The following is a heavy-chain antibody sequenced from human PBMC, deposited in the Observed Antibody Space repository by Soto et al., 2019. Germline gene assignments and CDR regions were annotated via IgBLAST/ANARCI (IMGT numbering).Heavy chain of an antibody. CDR3: ARANSLEYNRFDT. CDR1: GFTFTSYS. V-gene: IGHV3-48*01. CDR2: ISSTSATI. Sequence: EVQLMESGGGLVQPGGSLRLSCTASGFTFTSYSINWVRQAPGQGLEWISYISSTSATIYYAESVRGRFTVSRDNAKNSVYLQMNSLRAEDTAVYFCARANSLEYNRFDTWGQGTPVTVSS. J-gene: IGHJ5*02. D-gene: IGHD1-7*01.